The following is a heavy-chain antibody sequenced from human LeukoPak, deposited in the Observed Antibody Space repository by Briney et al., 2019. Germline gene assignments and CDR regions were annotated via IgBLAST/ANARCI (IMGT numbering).Heavy chain of an antibody. CDR2: ISSSSSYI. V-gene: IGHV3-21*01. Sequence: AGGSLRLSCAASGFTFSSYSMNWVRQAPGKGLEWVSSISSSSSYIYYADSVKGRFTTSRDNAKNSLYLQMNSLRAEDTAVYYCARDAPGVATIFGGGPNDYWGQGTLVTVSS. D-gene: IGHD3-3*01. J-gene: IGHJ4*02. CDR1: GFTFSSYS. CDR3: ARDAPGVATIFGGGPNDY.